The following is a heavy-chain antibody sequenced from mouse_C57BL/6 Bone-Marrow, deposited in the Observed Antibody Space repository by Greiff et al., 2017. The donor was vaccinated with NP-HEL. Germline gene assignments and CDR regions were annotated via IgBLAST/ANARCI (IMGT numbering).Heavy chain of an antibody. J-gene: IGHJ4*01. Sequence: QVQLQQSGAELVRPGASVTLSCKASGYTFTDYEMHWVKQTPVHGLEWIGAIDPETGGTAYNQKFKGKAILTADKSSSTAYMELRSRTSEDSAVYYSTRGYYGLYYYAMDYWGQGTSVTVSS. CDR2: IDPETGGT. CDR3: TRGYYGLYYYAMDY. V-gene: IGHV1-15*01. CDR1: GYTFTDYE. D-gene: IGHD1-1*01.